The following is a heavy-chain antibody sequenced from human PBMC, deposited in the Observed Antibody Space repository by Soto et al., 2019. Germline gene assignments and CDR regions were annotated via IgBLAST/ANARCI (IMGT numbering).Heavy chain of an antibody. CDR3: ARLGGVDTDMVNWFDP. CDR2: IYYSGST. Sequence: QLQLQESGPGLVKPSETLSLTCTVSGGSISSSSYYWGWIRQPPGKGLEWIGSIYYSGSTYYNPSLRSRVTISGDTSKNQFSLTLSSVTAADTAVYYCARLGGVDTDMVNWFDPWGQGTLVTVSS. V-gene: IGHV4-39*01. J-gene: IGHJ5*02. D-gene: IGHD5-18*01. CDR1: GGSISSSSYY.